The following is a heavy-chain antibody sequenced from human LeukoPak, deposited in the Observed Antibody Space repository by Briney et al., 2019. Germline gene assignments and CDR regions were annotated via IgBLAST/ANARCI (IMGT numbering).Heavy chain of an antibody. Sequence: GASVKVSCKASGYTFTGYFMHWVRQAPGQGLEWMGWINPKNGGTDSAQKFQGRVTMTRDTSISTAYTEVSSLRSDDTAIYYCTRGPRGYYFDYWGQGTLVTVSS. CDR2: INPKNGGT. V-gene: IGHV1-2*02. CDR1: GYTFTGYF. J-gene: IGHJ4*02. CDR3: TRGPRGYYFDY.